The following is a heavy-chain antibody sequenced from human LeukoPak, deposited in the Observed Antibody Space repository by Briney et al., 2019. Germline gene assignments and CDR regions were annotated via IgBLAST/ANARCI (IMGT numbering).Heavy chain of an antibody. V-gene: IGHV3-21*01. Sequence: GGSLRLSCAASGFTFSSYNMNWVRHAPGKRLEWVSSITSSSSYIYYADSVKGAFTLSRDNAKNSLYMQMCRLRDQNTAVYYSARDPYSGRDGDYYYYYMDVWGKGTTVTISS. J-gene: IGHJ6*03. CDR1: GFTFSSYN. CDR3: ARDPYSGRDGDYYYYYMDV. D-gene: IGHD1-26*01. CDR2: ITSSSSYI.